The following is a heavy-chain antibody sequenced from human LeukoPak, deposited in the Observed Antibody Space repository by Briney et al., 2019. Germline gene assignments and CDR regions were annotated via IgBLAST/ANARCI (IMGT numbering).Heavy chain of an antibody. CDR1: GFTFSSYW. D-gene: IGHD1-26*01. V-gene: IGHV3-74*01. CDR2: INSDGSST. Sequence: QPGGSLRLSCAASGFTFSSYWMHWVRQAPGKGLVWVSRINSDGSSTRYADSVKGRFTISRDNAKNSLYLQMNSLRAEDTAVYYCARGRSGSYRDAFDIWGQGTMVTVSS. CDR3: ARGRSGSYRDAFDI. J-gene: IGHJ3*02.